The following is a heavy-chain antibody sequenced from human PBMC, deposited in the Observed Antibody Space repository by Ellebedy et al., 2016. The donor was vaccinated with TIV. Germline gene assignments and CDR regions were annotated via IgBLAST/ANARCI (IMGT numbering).Heavy chain of an antibody. CDR1: GFSFSKYA. CDR2: ISYDGKNT. J-gene: IGHJ6*02. V-gene: IGHV3-30*04. D-gene: IGHD2-2*02. Sequence: GESLKISCAGSGFSFSKYAGHWVRQAPGQGLEWVASISYDGKNTFYADSLKGRFTISRDTSKNSLYLQLRSLRGEDTAVYYCARDHPYNDTRLQYPTFFYGLDVWGQGTTVTVSS. CDR3: ARDHPYNDTRLQYPTFFYGLDV.